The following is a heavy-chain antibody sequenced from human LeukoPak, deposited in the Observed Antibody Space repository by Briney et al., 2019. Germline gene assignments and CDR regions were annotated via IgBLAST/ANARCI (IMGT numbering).Heavy chain of an antibody. Sequence: SETLSLTCTVSGGSISSSRYYGGWIRQPPGKGLEWIGSKYYSGSTYYNPSLKNRVTISVDTSKNQFSLKLSSVTAADTAVYYCARNIAVAGRGDYMDVWGKETTVTIPS. CDR1: GGSISSSRYY. J-gene: IGHJ6*03. V-gene: IGHV4-39*01. D-gene: IGHD6-19*01. CDR3: ARNIAVAGRGDYMDV. CDR2: KYYSGST.